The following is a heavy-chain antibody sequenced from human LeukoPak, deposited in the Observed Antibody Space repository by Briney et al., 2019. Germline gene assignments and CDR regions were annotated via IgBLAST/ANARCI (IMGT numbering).Heavy chain of an antibody. V-gene: IGHV1-69*05. D-gene: IGHD3-10*01. CDR1: GGSFRTYP. CDR2: LTQFFRRT. J-gene: IGHJ5*02. CDR3: ATSESGRSWDWFAP. Sequence: SVKVSCKASGGSFRTYPISWVRRAPGQGLEWMGGLTQFFRRTNYTQKFQGRLTISTDESSSTAYMELSDLRSDDTAVYYCATSESGRSWDWFAPWGQGTLVTVSS.